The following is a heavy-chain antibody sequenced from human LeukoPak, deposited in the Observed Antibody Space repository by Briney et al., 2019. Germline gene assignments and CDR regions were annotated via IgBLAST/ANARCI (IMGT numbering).Heavy chain of an antibody. Sequence: EASETLSLTCTVSGDSIGTYFWNWIRQSAGEGLEWIGHVYDGGRTNYNPSLKGRVTISVDTSRNLFSLRLSSVTAADTAVYYCARGGGLVVVRSGLLDYWGQGTLVTVSS. V-gene: IGHV4-4*07. J-gene: IGHJ4*02. CDR3: ARGGGLVVVRSGLLDY. D-gene: IGHD2-15*01. CDR1: GDSIGTYF. CDR2: VYDGGRT.